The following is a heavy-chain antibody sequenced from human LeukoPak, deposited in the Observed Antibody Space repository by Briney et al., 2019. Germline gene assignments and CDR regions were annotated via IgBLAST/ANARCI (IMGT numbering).Heavy chain of an antibody. D-gene: IGHD3-22*01. CDR3: ARDNRARRGYYDSSGDHGGDY. CDR2: INPSGGST. Sequence: GASVKVSCKASGYTFTSYGISWVRQAPGQGLEWTGIINPSGGSTSYAQKFQGRVTMTRDTSTSTVYMELSSLRSEDTAVYYCARDNRARRGYYDSSGDHGGDYWGQGTLVTVSS. J-gene: IGHJ4*02. CDR1: GYTFTSYG. V-gene: IGHV1-46*01.